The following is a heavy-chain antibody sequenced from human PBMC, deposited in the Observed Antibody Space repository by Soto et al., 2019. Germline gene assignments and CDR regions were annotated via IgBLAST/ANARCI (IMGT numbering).Heavy chain of an antibody. CDR1: GFTFSSYA. J-gene: IGHJ4*02. Sequence: GGSLRLSCAASGFTFSSYAMSWVRQAPGKGLEWVSAISGSGGSTYYADSVKGRFTISRDNSKNTLYLQMNSLRAEDTAVYYCAKDRSLQWLVYAPLIMFDYWGQGTLVTVSS. CDR2: ISGSGGST. V-gene: IGHV3-23*01. D-gene: IGHD6-19*01. CDR3: AKDRSLQWLVYAPLIMFDY.